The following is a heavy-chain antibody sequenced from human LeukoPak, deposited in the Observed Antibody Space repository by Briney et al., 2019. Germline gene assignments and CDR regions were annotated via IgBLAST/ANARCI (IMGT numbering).Heavy chain of an antibody. CDR1: GFTFSSSW. V-gene: IGHV3-7*01. D-gene: IGHD3-3*01. Sequence: GGSLRLSCAASGFTFSSSWMTWVRQAPGNGLEWVANIRQHGSEKYYVDSVKGRFTISRDNAKNSLYLQMNSLRAEDTAEYYCARDIDRYYADYWGQGTLVTVSS. CDR2: IRQHGSEK. CDR3: ARDIDRYYADY. J-gene: IGHJ4*02.